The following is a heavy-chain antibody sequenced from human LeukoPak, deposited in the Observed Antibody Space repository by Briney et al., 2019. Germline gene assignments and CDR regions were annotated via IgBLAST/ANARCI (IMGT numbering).Heavy chain of an antibody. CDR3: ARGLWGIDY. Sequence: SETLSLTCTVSGGSISSSSYYWGWIRQPPGKGLEWIGSIYYSGSTYYNPSLKSRVTISVDTSKNQFSLKLSSVTAADTAVYYCARGLWGIDYWGQGTLVTVSS. V-gene: IGHV4-39*01. CDR2: IYYSGST. CDR1: GGSISSSSYY. J-gene: IGHJ4*02. D-gene: IGHD2-21*01.